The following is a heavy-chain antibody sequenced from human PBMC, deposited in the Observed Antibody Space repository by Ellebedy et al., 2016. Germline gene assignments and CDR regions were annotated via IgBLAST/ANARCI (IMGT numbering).Heavy chain of an antibody. CDR2: INPRSGST. Sequence: ASVKVSXXASGYTFTGYYIHWVRQAPGQGLEWMGWINPRSGSTEFARKFQGRVTMTRDTSSTTAYLEVRWLRSDDTAVYYCARDNEAHHHAFDLWGQGTMVTVSS. CDR1: GYTFTGYY. D-gene: IGHD1-14*01. J-gene: IGHJ3*01. V-gene: IGHV1-2*02. CDR3: ARDNEAHHHAFDL.